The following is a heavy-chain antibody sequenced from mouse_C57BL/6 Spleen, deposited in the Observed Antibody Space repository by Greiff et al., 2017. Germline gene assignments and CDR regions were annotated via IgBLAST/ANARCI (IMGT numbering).Heavy chain of an antibody. CDR2: IYPGDGDT. CDR1: GYAFSSSW. V-gene: IGHV1-82*01. D-gene: IGHD1-1*01. Sequence: QVQLQQSGPELVKPGASVKISCKASGYAFSSSWMNWVKQRPGKGLEWIGRIYPGDGDTNYNGKFKGKATLTADKSSSTAYMQLSSLTSEDSAVYFCARSRWGATVGDYFDYGGQGTTLTVSS. CDR3: ARSRWGATVGDYFDY. J-gene: IGHJ2*01.